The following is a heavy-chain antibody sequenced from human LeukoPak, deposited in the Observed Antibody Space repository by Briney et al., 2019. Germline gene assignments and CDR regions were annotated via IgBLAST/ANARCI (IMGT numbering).Heavy chain of an antibody. J-gene: IGHJ4*02. V-gene: IGHV3-23*01. CDR2: ISGSGGST. CDR1: GFTFRSYG. Sequence: PGGSLRLSCAASGFTFRSYGMSWVRQAPGKGLEWVSAISGSGGSTYYADSVKGRFTISRDNSKNTLYLQMNSLRAEDTAVYYCARDSGRYFDWLFGIWGQGALVTVSS. D-gene: IGHD3-9*01. CDR3: ARDSGRYFDWLFGI.